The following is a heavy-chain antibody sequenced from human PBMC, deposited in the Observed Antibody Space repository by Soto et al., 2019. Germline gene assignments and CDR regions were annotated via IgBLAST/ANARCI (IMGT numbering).Heavy chain of an antibody. CDR2: IYYSGST. V-gene: IGHV4-30-4*01. CDR1: GGSISSGDYY. J-gene: IGHJ6*02. CDR3: ARALFLRSGAPYLGMDV. Sequence: SETLSLTCTVSGGSISSGDYYWSWIRQLPGKGLEWIGYIYYSGSTYYNPSLKSRVTISVDTSKNQFSLKLSSVTAADTAVYYCARALFLRSGAPYLGMDVWGQGTTVTVSS. D-gene: IGHD3-3*01.